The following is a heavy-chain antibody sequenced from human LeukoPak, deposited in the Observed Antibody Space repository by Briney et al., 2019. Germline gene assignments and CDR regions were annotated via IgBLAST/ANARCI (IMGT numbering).Heavy chain of an antibody. CDR1: GYSISSGYY. CDR2: IFHSGST. D-gene: IGHD4-17*01. Sequence: PSETLSLTCTVSGYSISSGYYWGWIRQSPGKGLEWIGSIFHSGSTYYNPSLKSRVTISVDTSKNQFSLTLSSVTAADTAVYYCAKLYGDYYHTFDYWGQGTLVTVSS. V-gene: IGHV4-38-2*02. CDR3: AKLYGDYYHTFDY. J-gene: IGHJ4*02.